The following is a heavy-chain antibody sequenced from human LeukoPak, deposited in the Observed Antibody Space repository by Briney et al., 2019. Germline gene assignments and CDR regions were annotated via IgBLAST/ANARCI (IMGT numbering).Heavy chain of an antibody. D-gene: IGHD6-19*01. CDR3: ATPPGIAVAGTGGY. V-gene: IGHV3-30*03. CDR2: ISYDGSNK. Sequence: PGGSLRLSCAASRFTFSSYGMHWVRQAPGKGLEWVAVISYDGSNKYYADSVKGRFTISRDNSKNTLYLQMNSLRAEDTAVYYCATPPGIAVAGTGGYWGQGTLVTVSS. CDR1: RFTFSSYG. J-gene: IGHJ4*02.